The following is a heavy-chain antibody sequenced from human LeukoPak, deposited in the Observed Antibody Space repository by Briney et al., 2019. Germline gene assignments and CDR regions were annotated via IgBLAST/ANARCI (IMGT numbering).Heavy chain of an antibody. CDR2: ISLDGSIK. D-gene: IGHD1-26*01. J-gene: IGHJ3*02. CDR3: ARPRTMGSRNDGSDI. Sequence: GGSLRLSCAASGFTFSSYAMHWVRQAPGKGLEWGVVISLDGSIKYYPDSVKGRFTISRDNSKNTLYLQMNSLRTEDTGIYYCARPRTMGSRNDGSDIWGQGTMVTVSS. V-gene: IGHV3-30*04. CDR1: GFTFSSYA.